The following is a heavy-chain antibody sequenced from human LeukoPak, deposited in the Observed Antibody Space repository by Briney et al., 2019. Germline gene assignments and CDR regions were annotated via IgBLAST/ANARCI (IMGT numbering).Heavy chain of an antibody. D-gene: IGHD2-21*01. J-gene: IGHJ4*02. CDR2: ISGSGGTT. CDR1: GFTFSNYA. Sequence: GGSLRLSCAASGFTFSNYAMTWVRQAPGKGLECVSDISGSGGTTYYADSVKGRFTISRDNSKNTLYLQMNSLTAEDTAVYYCAKTLWGGSAYWGQGILVTVSS. CDR3: AKTLWGGSAY. V-gene: IGHV3-23*01.